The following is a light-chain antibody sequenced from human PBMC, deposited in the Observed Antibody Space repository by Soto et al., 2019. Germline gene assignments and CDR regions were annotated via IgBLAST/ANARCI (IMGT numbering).Light chain of an antibody. CDR2: GAY. J-gene: IGKJ3*01. V-gene: IGKV3-20*01. Sequence: EIVLTQSPGTLSLSPGERATLSCRASQTVNSNYLAWYQQKPGQAPRLLIYGAYSRATGIPDRISVSGYGTAVTLTISGLGPEDLAVYYCQQYGSSPFTFGPGTKVEIK. CDR1: QTVNSNY. CDR3: QQYGSSPFT.